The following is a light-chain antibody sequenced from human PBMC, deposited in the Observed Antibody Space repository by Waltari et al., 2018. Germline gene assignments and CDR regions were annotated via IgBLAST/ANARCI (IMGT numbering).Light chain of an antibody. V-gene: IGKV1-8*01. J-gene: IGKJ1*01. CDR3: QQYYSNPAT. CDR2: AAS. CDR1: QGISSY. Sequence: AIRITQSPSSLSASTGDRVTLTCRASQGISSYLACYQQKPGKAPKVLIYAASTLQSGVPSRFSGSGSGTDFTLTISCLQSEDFAIYYCQQYYSNPATFGQGTKVEIK.